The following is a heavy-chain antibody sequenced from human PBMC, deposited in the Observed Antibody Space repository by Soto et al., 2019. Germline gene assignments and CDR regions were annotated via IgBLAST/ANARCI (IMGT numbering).Heavy chain of an antibody. V-gene: IGHV4-31*03. Sequence: SETLSLTCTVSSGSISSGDYFWTWIRQQPGKGLEWIGYISSSGSTYYNPSLMSRLTISVDSSVNQFSLNLSSVTAADTAVYYCARGSFSSSSSWFDPWGQGTLVTVSS. CDR1: SGSISSGDYF. D-gene: IGHD6-6*01. CDR2: ISSSGST. J-gene: IGHJ5*02. CDR3: ARGSFSSSSSWFDP.